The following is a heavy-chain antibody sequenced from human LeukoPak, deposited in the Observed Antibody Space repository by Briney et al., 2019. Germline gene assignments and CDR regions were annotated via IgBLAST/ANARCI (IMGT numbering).Heavy chain of an antibody. V-gene: IGHV1-46*01. CDR1: GYSFTSHY. Sequence: VASVKVSCKASGYSFTSHYMHWVRQAPGQGLEWLGLINPSGSSTLYAQKFQGRVTMTRDMSTTTDYMELSSLRSEDTAVYYCARDSSVGDIAWWFDPWGQGTLVTVSS. J-gene: IGHJ5*02. CDR3: ARDSSVGDIAWWFDP. CDR2: INPSGSST. D-gene: IGHD3-16*02.